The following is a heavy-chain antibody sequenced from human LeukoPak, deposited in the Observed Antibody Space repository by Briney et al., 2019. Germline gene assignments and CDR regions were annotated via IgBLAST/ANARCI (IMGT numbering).Heavy chain of an antibody. CDR2: IYQSAST. Sequence: SGTLSLTCAVSGGSITSGNWWSWIRQPPGKGLEWVGEIYQSASTTYNPSLKSRVTILLDKSKNQFSLKLTSVTAADTAVYYCKCQGAADTTMVSFDYWGQGTLVTVSS. V-gene: IGHV4-4*02. CDR3: KCQGAADTTMVSFDY. CDR1: GGSITSGNW. D-gene: IGHD5-18*01. J-gene: IGHJ4*02.